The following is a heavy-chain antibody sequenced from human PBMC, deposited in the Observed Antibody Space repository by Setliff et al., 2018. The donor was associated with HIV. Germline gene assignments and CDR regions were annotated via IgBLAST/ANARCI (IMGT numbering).Heavy chain of an antibody. CDR3: TPIHNYTDHCPDS. CDR2: IKRKSDGETT. CDR1: GFTFSHVW. D-gene: IGHD2-21*02. Sequence: LRLSCAASGFTFSHVWMTWVRQAPGKGLEWVGRIKRKSDGETTEYAAPVKGRLTISRDDSKNTLYLQMNSLEIEDTAMYYCTPIHNYTDHCPDSWGQGTLVTVSS. V-gene: IGHV3-15*01. J-gene: IGHJ5*01.